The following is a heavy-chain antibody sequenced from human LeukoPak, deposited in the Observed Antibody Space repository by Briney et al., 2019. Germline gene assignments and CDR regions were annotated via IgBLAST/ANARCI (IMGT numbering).Heavy chain of an antibody. CDR2: INQGGSDK. Sequence: GGPLKLSGAAPGFTFSVHWRSWFGQAPGKGLEWVANINQGGSDKYYVDSVKGRFTISRDNANNLLYLQMNSLRGEDTAVYYCTRDRSRAEDDWGQGTLVTVSS. D-gene: IGHD1-14*01. V-gene: IGHV3-7*01. CDR1: GFTFSVHW. J-gene: IGHJ4*02. CDR3: TRDRSRAEDD.